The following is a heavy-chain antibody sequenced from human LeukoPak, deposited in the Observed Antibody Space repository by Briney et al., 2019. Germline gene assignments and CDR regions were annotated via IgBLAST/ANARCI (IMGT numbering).Heavy chain of an antibody. CDR3: AGLGGGYFFPFDY. CDR1: GFTVSSNY. D-gene: IGHD3-22*01. V-gene: IGHV4-59*02. CDR2: VYYSGST. J-gene: IGHJ4*02. Sequence: GSLRLSCAASGFTVSSNYMSWVRQPPGKALEWIATVYYSGSTYYNPSLQSRVTISIDTSKKQFSLKLSSVTAADTAVYYCAGLGGGYFFPFDYWGQGTLVTVSS.